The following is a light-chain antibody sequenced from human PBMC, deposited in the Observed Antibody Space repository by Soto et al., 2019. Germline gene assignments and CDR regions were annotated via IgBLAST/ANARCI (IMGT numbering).Light chain of an antibody. CDR3: QQYSRLWS. V-gene: IGKV1-5*03. CDR1: ESISTW. CDR2: GAS. J-gene: IGKJ1*01. Sequence: GDRFTITCRASESISTWLAWYQQKPGKAPKLLIYGASSLESGVPPRFSGDGSGTEFTLTISSLQRDDFGTYYCQQYSRLWSFGHGTKVDIK.